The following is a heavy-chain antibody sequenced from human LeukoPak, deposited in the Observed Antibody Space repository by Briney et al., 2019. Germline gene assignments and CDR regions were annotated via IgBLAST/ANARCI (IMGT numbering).Heavy chain of an antibody. CDR2: IGIRGDT. Sequence: PGGSLRLSCAASGFTFIDYDMHWVRQVRGKGLEGVSSIGIRGDTHYSGSVKGRFTISRENAESSLYMQMTRLRAEDTAVYYCARGGIQVSGIDEFDYWGQGTLVTVSS. V-gene: IGHV3-13*01. CDR3: ARGGIQVSGIDEFDY. J-gene: IGHJ4*02. CDR1: GFTFIDYD. D-gene: IGHD6-19*01.